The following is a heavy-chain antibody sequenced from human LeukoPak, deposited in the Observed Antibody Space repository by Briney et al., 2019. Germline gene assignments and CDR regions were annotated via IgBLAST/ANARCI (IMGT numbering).Heavy chain of an antibody. J-gene: IGHJ5*02. CDR1: GGSIGSDY. Sequence: PSETLSLTCTVSGGSIGSDYWTWIRQPPGKGLEYIGYIYYTGGTNYNPSLKSRVTISVDTSKNQFSLKLSSVTAADTAVYYCARVGVLNWFDPWGQGTPATVSS. V-gene: IGHV4-59*12. CDR3: ARVGVLNWFDP. D-gene: IGHD1-26*01. CDR2: IYYTGGT.